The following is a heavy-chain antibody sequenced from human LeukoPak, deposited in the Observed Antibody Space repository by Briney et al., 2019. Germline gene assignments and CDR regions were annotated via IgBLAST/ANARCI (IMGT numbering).Heavy chain of an antibody. Sequence: SETLSLTCTVSGGSISSFYRSWIRQPPGKGLEWIGYIYYSESTNYNPSLKSRVSMSVDTSKKQFSLKLSSVTAADTAVYYCAALYGDYTDFDYWGQGTLVTVSS. D-gene: IGHD4-17*01. CDR1: GGSISSFY. CDR3: AALYGDYTDFDY. CDR2: IYYSEST. V-gene: IGHV4-59*01. J-gene: IGHJ4*02.